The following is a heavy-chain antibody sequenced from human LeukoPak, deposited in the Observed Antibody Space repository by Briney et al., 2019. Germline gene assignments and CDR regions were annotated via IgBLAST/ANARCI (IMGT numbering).Heavy chain of an antibody. J-gene: IGHJ6*02. D-gene: IGHD3-10*01. CDR2: IIPIFGTA. CDR3: AREGVGSGVYYYYYGMDV. V-gene: IGHV1-69*13. Sequence: GASVKVSCKASGGTSSSYAISWVRQAPGQGLEWMGGIIPIFGTANYAQKFQGRVTITADESTSTAYMELSSLRSEDTAVYYCAREGVGSGVYYYYYGMDVWGQGTTVTVSS. CDR1: GGTSSSYA.